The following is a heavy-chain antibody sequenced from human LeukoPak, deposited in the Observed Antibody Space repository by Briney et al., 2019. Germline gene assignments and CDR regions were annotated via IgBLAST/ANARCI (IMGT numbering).Heavy chain of an antibody. CDR1: GGSISSCY. CDR2: LYTRGNS. CDR3: ARRAGSYLGYWYFDL. Sequence: SETLSLICSVSGGSISSCYWTWIRQPPGKALVWSGYLYTRGNSNYRPYVKSRVTISIATSKNQFSLILSSVTASDTAIYYCARRAGSYLGYWYFDLWGRGTLVTVSS. J-gene: IGHJ2*01. V-gene: IGHV4-4*09. D-gene: IGHD1-26*01.